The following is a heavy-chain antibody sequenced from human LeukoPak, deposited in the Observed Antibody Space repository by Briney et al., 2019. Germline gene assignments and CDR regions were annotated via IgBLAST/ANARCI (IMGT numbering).Heavy chain of an antibody. CDR3: ARSGYYDSSGYFDY. CDR1: GGSISSYY. V-gene: IGHV4-59*01. J-gene: IGHJ4*02. D-gene: IGHD3-22*01. CDR2: IYYSGST. Sequence: SETLSLTCSISGGSISSYYWSWIRQPPGRGLEWIGYIYYSGSTNYNPSLQSRVTISVDTSKNQFSLKQSSVTAADTAVYYCARSGYYDSSGYFDYWGQGTLVTVSS.